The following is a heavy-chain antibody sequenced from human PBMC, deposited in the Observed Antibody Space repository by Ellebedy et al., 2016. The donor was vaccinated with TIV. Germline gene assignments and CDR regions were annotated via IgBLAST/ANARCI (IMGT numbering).Heavy chain of an antibody. CDR3: ARRPNYYGMDV. CDR2: IYSGGST. V-gene: IGHV3-53*01. CDR1: GFTVSSNY. J-gene: IGHJ6*02. D-gene: IGHD6-6*01. Sequence: PGGSLRLSCAASGFTVSSNYMSRVRQAPGKGLEWVSVIYSGGSTYYADSVKGRFTISRDNSKNTLYLQMNSLRAEDTAVYYCARRPNYYGMDVWGQGTTVTVSS.